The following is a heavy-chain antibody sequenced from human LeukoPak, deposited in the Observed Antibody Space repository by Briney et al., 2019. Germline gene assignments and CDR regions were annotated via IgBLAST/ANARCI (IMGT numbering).Heavy chain of an antibody. J-gene: IGHJ6*03. Sequence: ASVKVSCKASGGTFNSYAISWVRQAPGHGLEWMGGIIPIFATTNHAQKIQDRVTITTDESRTTAYMELSSLRSEDTAVYYCARGGWVQQKYYMDVWGKGTTVTVSS. V-gene: IGHV1-69*05. CDR3: ARGGWVQQKYYMDV. D-gene: IGHD5-24*01. CDR2: IIPIFATT. CDR1: GGTFNSYA.